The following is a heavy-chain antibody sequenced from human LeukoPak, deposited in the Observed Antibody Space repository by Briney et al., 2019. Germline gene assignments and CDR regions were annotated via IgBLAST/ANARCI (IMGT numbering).Heavy chain of an antibody. CDR1: GFTFSSYA. CDR3: AKGGCSGGSCYSGFMDN. J-gene: IGHJ4*02. Sequence: PGGSLRLSCAASGFTFSSYAMSWVRQAPGKGLEWVSAISGSGGSTYDADSVKGRFTISRDNSKNTLYLQVNSLRAEDTAVYYCAKGGCSGGSCYSGFMDNWGQGTLVTVSS. V-gene: IGHV3-23*01. CDR2: ISGSGGST. D-gene: IGHD2-15*01.